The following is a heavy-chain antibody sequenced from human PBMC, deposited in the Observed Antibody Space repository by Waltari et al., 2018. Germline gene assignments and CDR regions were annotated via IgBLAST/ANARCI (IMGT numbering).Heavy chain of an antibody. D-gene: IGHD5-18*01. J-gene: IGHJ4*02. Sequence: EVQLVESGGALVHPGGSLRLSCAASGFTFSSNHMAWVRQAPGKGLEWVSIIYAAGSTYYADSVMARFTISRDNSKNTLHLQMNSLRSEDTAIYYCATARDEETAMVYFDHWGEGSLVGVSS. CDR2: IYAAGST. CDR3: ATARDEETAMVYFDH. CDR1: GFTFSSNH. V-gene: IGHV3-66*02.